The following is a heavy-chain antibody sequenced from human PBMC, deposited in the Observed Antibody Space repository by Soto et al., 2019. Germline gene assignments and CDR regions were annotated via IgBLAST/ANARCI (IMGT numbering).Heavy chain of an antibody. J-gene: IGHJ4*02. V-gene: IGHV3-74*01. CDR2: ISTDGSVT. Sequence: EVQLVESGGGLVQPGGSLRLSCAASGLIFSNYMMHWVRQAPGKGLVWVSRISTDGSVTDYADSVKGRFTVSRDNAKNTLYLQMNSLRAEDTAVYYCARDTDGLHYWGQGTLVTVSS. CDR1: GLIFSNYM. CDR3: ARDTDGLHY.